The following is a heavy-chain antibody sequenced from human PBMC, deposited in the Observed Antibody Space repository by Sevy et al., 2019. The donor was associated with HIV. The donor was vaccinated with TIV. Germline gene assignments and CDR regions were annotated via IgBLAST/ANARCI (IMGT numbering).Heavy chain of an antibody. J-gene: IGHJ4*02. CDR1: GFTFSNHW. Sequence: GGSLRLSCAVSGFTFSNHWMTWVRQAPGKGLEWVANIKKDGTDKFYVDFVMGRFSISRDNAKDLLYLQMNSLRVEDTAVYYCARDRRVEYGGSDYWGQGTLVTVSS. V-gene: IGHV3-7*03. D-gene: IGHD3-10*01. CDR3: ARDRRVEYGGSDY. CDR2: IKKDGTDK.